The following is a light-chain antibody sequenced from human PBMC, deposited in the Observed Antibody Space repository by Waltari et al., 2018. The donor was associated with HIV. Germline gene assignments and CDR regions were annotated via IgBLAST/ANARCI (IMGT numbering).Light chain of an antibody. CDR2: RNN. V-gene: IGLV1-47*01. CDR1: SSNIGCNY. CDR3: AAWDDSLSGPWV. Sequence: QSVLTQPPSASGTPGQRVTISCSGSSSNIGCNYLYCYQQLPGTAPKLLIYRNNQRPSGVPDRFYGSKSGTSASLAISGLRSEDEADYYCAAWDDSLSGPWVFGGGTKLTVL. J-gene: IGLJ3*02.